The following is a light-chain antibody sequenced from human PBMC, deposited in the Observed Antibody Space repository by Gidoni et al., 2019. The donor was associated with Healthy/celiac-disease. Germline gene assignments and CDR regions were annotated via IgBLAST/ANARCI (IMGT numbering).Light chain of an antibody. CDR2: AAS. CDR3: QQYNSYPRFT. V-gene: IGKV1-16*02. CDR1: QGISNY. Sequence: DIQMTQSPSSLPASLGDRVTITCRASQGISNYLASFQQKPEKAPKSLIDAASSLQSGVPTKVSVSGSGTDFTLTISSRQPEDFATDYCQQYNSYPRFTFXPXTKVDIK. J-gene: IGKJ3*01.